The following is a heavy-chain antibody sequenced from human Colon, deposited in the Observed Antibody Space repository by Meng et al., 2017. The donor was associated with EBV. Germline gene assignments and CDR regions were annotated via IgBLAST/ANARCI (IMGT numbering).Heavy chain of an antibody. D-gene: IGHD6-19*01. CDR1: GGSVSSGGYY. CDR3: ARVSSGWDYFDY. CDR2: IYYSGST. Sequence: VLLQVEAPGLVKPSQTLSLICTVSGGSVSSGGYYWTWIRQHPGKGLEWFGHIYYSGSTFYNPSLKRRVIISIDTSKNQFSLNLRSVTAADTAVYYCARVSSGWDYFDYWGQGTLVTVSS. J-gene: IGHJ4*02. V-gene: IGHV4-31*03.